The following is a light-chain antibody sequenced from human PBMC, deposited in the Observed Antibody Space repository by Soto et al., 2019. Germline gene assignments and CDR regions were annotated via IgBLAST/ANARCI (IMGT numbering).Light chain of an antibody. V-gene: IGLV3-10*01. CDR1: ALPETY. Sequence: SYELPQPPSVSVSPGQTARITCFGDALPETYAYWYQRKSGQAPVLVIYEDTKRPSGIPERFSGSSSGTVATLTISGAQVEDEADYYCHSTDTSGNHRVFGGGTKVTVL. CDR2: EDT. CDR3: HSTDTSGNHRV. J-gene: IGLJ2*01.